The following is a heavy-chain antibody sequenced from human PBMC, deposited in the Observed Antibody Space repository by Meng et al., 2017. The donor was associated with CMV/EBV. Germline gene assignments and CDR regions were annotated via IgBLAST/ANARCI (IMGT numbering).Heavy chain of an antibody. D-gene: IGHD3-10*01. Sequence: SETLSLTCAVYGGSFSGYDWTWIRQSPGKGLEWIGEINHRGSTNYNPSLKSRLTISLDTSKNQFSLKLKSVTAADTAVYYCARVARITMVRGQWGGDYWGQGTLVTVSS. CDR3: ARVARITMVRGQWGGDY. CDR1: GGSFSGYD. V-gene: IGHV4-34*01. CDR2: INHRGST. J-gene: IGHJ4*02.